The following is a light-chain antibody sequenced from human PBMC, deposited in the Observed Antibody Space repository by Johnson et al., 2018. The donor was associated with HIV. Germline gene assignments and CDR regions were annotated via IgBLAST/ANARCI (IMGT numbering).Light chain of an antibody. CDR3: GTWDSSLSAHYI. V-gene: IGLV1-51*01. J-gene: IGLJ1*01. CDR2: DNN. CDR1: SYNIGNNY. Sequence: QSVLTQPPSVSAAPGQKVTISCSGSSYNIGNNYVSWYQQLPGTAPKLLIYDNNKRPSGIPDRFSDSKSGTSATLDLTGLQTGDEADYYCGTWDSSLSAHYIFGTGTKVTVL.